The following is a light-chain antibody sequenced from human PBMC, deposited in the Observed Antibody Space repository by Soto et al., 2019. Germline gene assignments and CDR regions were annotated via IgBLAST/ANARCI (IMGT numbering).Light chain of an antibody. CDR2: DAS. V-gene: IGKV1-9*01. CDR3: QQLNSYPWT. Sequence: IQLSQSPSSLSASVGDRVTITCRASQGISSYLAWYQQKPGKAPKLLIYDASSLESGVPSRFSGSGSGTEFTLTISSLQPEDFATYYCQQLNSYPWTFGQGTKVDIK. J-gene: IGKJ1*01. CDR1: QGISSY.